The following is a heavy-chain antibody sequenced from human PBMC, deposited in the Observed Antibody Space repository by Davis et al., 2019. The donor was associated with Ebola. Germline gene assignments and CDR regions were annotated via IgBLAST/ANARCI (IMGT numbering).Heavy chain of an antibody. V-gene: IGHV4-59*01. J-gene: IGHJ4*02. D-gene: IGHD3-22*01. CDR1: GGSISSYY. CDR2: ISYSGST. CDR3: ARGRDYYDSSSNFDY. Sequence: GSLRLSCTVSGGSISSYYWSWIRQPPGKGLEWIGYISYSGSTDYNPSLKSRVTMSLDTSKNQFSLKLNSVTAADTAVYYCARGRDYYDSSSNFDYWGQGTLVTVSS.